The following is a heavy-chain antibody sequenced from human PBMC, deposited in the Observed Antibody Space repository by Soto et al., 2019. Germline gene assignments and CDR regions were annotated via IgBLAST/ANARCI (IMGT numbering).Heavy chain of an antibody. V-gene: IGHV1-69*06. J-gene: IGHJ4*02. CDR1: GGTFSSYA. D-gene: IGHD3-10*01. CDR3: ARSILLWFGEPHHFDY. Sequence: SVKLSCKASGGTFSSYAISWVRQAPGHGLEWMGGIIPIFGTANYAQKFQRRVTITADKSTSTAYMELSSLRSEDTAVYYCARSILLWFGEPHHFDYWGQGTLVTVSS. CDR2: IIPIFGTA.